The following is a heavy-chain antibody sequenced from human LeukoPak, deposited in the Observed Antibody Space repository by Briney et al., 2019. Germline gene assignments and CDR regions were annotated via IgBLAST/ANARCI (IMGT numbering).Heavy chain of an antibody. Sequence: GGSLRLSCTASGFTFTSYAMNWVRQAPGKGLEWVSGISGSGGSTYYADSVKGRFSISRDNFKNTLYLQLNSLRVEDTAVYYCAKAHGGSYHSGIDWGQGTLVIVSS. CDR3: AKAHGGSYHSGID. CDR1: GFTFTSYA. J-gene: IGHJ4*02. D-gene: IGHD1-26*01. V-gene: IGHV3-23*01. CDR2: ISGSGGST.